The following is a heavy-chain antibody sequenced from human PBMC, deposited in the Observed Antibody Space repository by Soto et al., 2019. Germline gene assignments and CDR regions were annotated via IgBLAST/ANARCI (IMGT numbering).Heavy chain of an antibody. D-gene: IGHD3-16*02. Sequence: ASVKVSCKASGYTFTSYDINWVRQATGQGLEWMGWMNPNSGNTGYAQKFQGRVTMTRNTSISTAYMELSSLRSEDTAVYYCATAYYIWGSYRVNWFDPWGQGTLVSVSS. CDR2: MNPNSGNT. CDR3: ATAYYIWGSYRVNWFDP. V-gene: IGHV1-8*01. J-gene: IGHJ5*02. CDR1: GYTFTSYD.